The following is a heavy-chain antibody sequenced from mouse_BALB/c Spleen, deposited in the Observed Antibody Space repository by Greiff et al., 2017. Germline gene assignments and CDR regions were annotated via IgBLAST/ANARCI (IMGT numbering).Heavy chain of an antibody. Sequence: EVQRVESGGGLVQPGGSRKLSCAASGFTFSSFGMHWVRQAPEKGLEWVAYISSGSSTIYYADTVKGRFTISRDNPKNTLFLQMTSLRSEDTAMYYCARTGHYYGPFDYWGQGTTLTVSS. V-gene: IGHV5-17*02. J-gene: IGHJ2*01. CDR3: ARTGHYYGPFDY. CDR2: ISSGSSTI. D-gene: IGHD1-2*01. CDR1: GFTFSSFG.